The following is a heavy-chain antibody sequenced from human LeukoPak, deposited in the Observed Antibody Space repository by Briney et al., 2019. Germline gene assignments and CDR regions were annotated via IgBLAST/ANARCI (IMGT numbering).Heavy chain of an antibody. CDR3: AKVTGYCSSTSCYTSNWFDP. D-gene: IGHD2-2*02. CDR2: ISGSGGST. J-gene: IGHJ5*02. Sequence: GGSLRLPCAASGFTFSSYAMSWVRQAPGKGLEWVSAISGSGGSTYYADSVKGRFTISRDNSKNTLYLQMNSLRAEDTAVYYCAKVTGYCSSTSCYTSNWFDPWGQGTLVTVSS. V-gene: IGHV3-23*01. CDR1: GFTFSSYA.